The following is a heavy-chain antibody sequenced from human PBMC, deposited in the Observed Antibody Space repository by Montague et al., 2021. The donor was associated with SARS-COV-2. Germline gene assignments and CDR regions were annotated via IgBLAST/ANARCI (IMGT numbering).Heavy chain of an antibody. CDR2: VYHTGST. J-gene: IGHJ4*02. V-gene: IGHV4-61*01. Sequence: SETLSLTCSVSGVSISSGSYYWSWGRQPPGMGLEWIGYVYHTGSTNYNPSLKSRVTLSIDTSKNQFSLNLTSVTAADTAVYYCVREKYYFDDSGSKWGQGTLVTV. CDR3: VREKYYFDDSGSK. D-gene: IGHD3-22*01. CDR1: GVSISSGSYY.